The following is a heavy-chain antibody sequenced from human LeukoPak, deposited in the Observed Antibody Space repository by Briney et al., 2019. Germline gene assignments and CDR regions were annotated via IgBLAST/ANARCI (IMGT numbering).Heavy chain of an antibody. CDR1: GGSISSGDYY. Sequence: SETLSLTCTVSGGSISSGDYYWSWIRQPPGKGLEWIGYIYYSGSTYYNPSLKSRVTISVDTSKNQFSLKLSSVTAADTAVYYCARGGKMVRGVVGSRWFDPWGQGTLVTVSS. CDR3: ARGGKMVRGVVGSRWFDP. D-gene: IGHD3-10*01. CDR2: IYYSGST. V-gene: IGHV4-30-4*01. J-gene: IGHJ5*02.